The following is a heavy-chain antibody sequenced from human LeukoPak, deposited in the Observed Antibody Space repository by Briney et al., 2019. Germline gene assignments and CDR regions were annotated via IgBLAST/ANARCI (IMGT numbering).Heavy chain of an antibody. D-gene: IGHD3-22*01. CDR3: AKDLRKKSNYDSSGYYFDY. CDR1: GFTFSAYS. CDR2: ISSSSSTI. Sequence: GGSLRLSCAASGFTFSAYSMNWVRQAPGKGLEWVSYISSSSSTIFYADSVKGRFTISRDNAKNSLYLQMNSLRDEDTAVYYCAKDLRKKSNYDSSGYYFDYWGQGTLVTVSS. V-gene: IGHV3-48*02. J-gene: IGHJ4*02.